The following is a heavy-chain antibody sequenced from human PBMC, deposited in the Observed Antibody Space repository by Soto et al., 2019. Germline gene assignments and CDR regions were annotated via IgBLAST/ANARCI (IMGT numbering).Heavy chain of an antibody. V-gene: IGHV3-30*18. CDR3: AKDGGSDSSGYIGAFDI. CDR1: GFTFSSYG. CDR2: ISYDGSNK. D-gene: IGHD3-22*01. J-gene: IGHJ3*02. Sequence: QVQLVESGGGVVQPGRSLRLSCAASGFTFSSYGMQWVRQAPGKGLEWVAVISYDGSNKYYADSVKGRFTISRDNSKNTLYLQMNSLRAEVTAVYYCAKDGGSDSSGYIGAFDIWGQGTMVTVSS.